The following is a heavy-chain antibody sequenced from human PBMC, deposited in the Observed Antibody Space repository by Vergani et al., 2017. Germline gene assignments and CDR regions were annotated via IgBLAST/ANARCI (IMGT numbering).Heavy chain of an antibody. V-gene: IGHV1-69*04. CDR1: GGTFSSYT. Sequence: QGQLAQSGAEVKKPGSSVKVSCKASGGTFSSYTISWVRQAPGQGLEWMGRIIPILGIANYAQKFQGRVTITADKSTSTAYMELSSLRSEDTAVYYCARVKTYYYDSSGYPIFDYWGQGTLVTVSS. CDR2: IIPILGIA. J-gene: IGHJ4*02. D-gene: IGHD3-22*01. CDR3: ARVKTYYYDSSGYPIFDY.